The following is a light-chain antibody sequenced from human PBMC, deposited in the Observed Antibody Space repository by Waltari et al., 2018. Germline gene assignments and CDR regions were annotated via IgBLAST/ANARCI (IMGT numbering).Light chain of an antibody. Sequence: QSALAQPASVSGSPGQSITISCPGISRYIGAFDLVSWYQQHPGRAPRLIIRNVSERPSGVPHRFSGSKSGNTASLTISSLRSEDESLYFCSSFTTGSTGLFGGGTKLTVL. CDR2: NVS. CDR3: SSFTTGSTGL. CDR1: SRYIGAFDL. V-gene: IGLV2-14*03. J-gene: IGLJ2*01.